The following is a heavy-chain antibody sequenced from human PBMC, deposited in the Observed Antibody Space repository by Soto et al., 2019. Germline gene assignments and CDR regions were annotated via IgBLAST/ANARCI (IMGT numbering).Heavy chain of an antibody. J-gene: IGHJ2*01. Sequence: EVQLLESGGGLVQPGGSLRLSCAASGFTFISYAMSWVRQAPGKGLQWVSAISGGGDATFYADSVKGRFTISRDNSRNTVPLQRNSLGADDTAVYYWARKVPASTTRPDYWYFDLWGRGTLVTVSS. CDR3: ARKVPASTTRPDYWYFDL. CDR1: GFTFISYA. CDR2: ISGGGDAT. D-gene: IGHD2-2*01. V-gene: IGHV3-23*01.